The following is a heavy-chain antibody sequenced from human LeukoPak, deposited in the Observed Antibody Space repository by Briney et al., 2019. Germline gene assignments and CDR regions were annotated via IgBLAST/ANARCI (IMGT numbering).Heavy chain of an antibody. D-gene: IGHD3-10*01. V-gene: IGHV1-24*01. J-gene: IGHJ4*02. CDR3: ATVVRGQGGLGDY. CDR2: LDPEDGET. Sequence: ASVKVSCKVSGYTLTELSMHWVRQAPGKGLEWMGGLDPEDGETIYAQKFQGRVTMTEDTSTDTAYMELSSLRSEDTAVYYCATVVRGQGGLGDYWGQGTLVTVSS. CDR1: GYTLTELS.